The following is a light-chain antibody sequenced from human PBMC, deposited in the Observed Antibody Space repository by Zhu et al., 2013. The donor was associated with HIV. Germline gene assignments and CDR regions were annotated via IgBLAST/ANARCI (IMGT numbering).Light chain of an antibody. CDR3: QQLSDYPLT. V-gene: IGKV1-39*01. CDR2: AAS. Sequence: DIQMTQSPSSLSASIGDRVTITCRASQSISSYLNWYQHKPGQAPKLLIYAASSLQSGVPSRFSGSGSGTDFTLTISSLQLEDFASYYCQQLSDYPLTFGPGAKVHIK. J-gene: IGKJ3*01. CDR1: QSISSY.